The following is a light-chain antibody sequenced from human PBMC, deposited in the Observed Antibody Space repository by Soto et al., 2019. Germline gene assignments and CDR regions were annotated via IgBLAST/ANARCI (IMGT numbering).Light chain of an antibody. CDR2: KAS. V-gene: IGKV1-5*03. CDR3: QKYTSYSAT. Sequence: DIQMTQSPSTLSASVGDRVTITCRASQSISVWLAWYQQKAGKAPNLLIYKASRLESGVPSRFSGSGSETEFTLTISGLQTGDSATYYCQKYTSYSATFGQGPK. J-gene: IGKJ1*01. CDR1: QSISVW.